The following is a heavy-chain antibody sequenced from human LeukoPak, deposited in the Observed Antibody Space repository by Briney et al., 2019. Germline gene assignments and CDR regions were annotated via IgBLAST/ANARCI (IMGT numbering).Heavy chain of an antibody. V-gene: IGHV1-18*04. CDR1: VYTFTSYG. J-gene: IGHJ5*02. D-gene: IGHD3-16*01. CDR3: ARAREQLAITVRGGGWFDP. CDR2: ISAYNGNT. Sequence: ASEKVSCKASVYTFTSYGISWVRQAPGQAREGMGGISAYNGNTNYAQKLQGRVTMTTVTSTSTAYMELSRLRSDDTAVYYCARAREQLAITVRGGGWFDPWGQGTLVTVSS.